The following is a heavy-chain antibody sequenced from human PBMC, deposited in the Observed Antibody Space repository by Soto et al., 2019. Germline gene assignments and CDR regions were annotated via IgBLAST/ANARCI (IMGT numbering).Heavy chain of an antibody. Sequence: ASVKVSCKASGYSFTTYGTHWVRQAPGQRLEWMGWIDAGNGNTKYSLEFQGRVTITRDTSATTAYMELSSLKSEDTAVYYCARDGWVTTGRFDPWGQGTLVTVSS. D-gene: IGHD4-17*01. CDR2: IDAGNGNT. J-gene: IGHJ5*02. CDR1: GYSFTTYG. CDR3: ARDGWVTTGRFDP. V-gene: IGHV1-3*01.